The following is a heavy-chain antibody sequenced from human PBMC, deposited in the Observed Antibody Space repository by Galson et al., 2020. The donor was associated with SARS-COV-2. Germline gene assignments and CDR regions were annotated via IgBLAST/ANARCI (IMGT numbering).Heavy chain of an antibody. D-gene: IGHD2-2*01. CDR3: ARDGDIVVVPAAPRIAVVNYFDY. CDR2: IYYSGST. CDR1: GGSISSSSYY. J-gene: IGHJ4*02. Sequence: SETLSLTCTVSGGSISSSSYYWGWIRQPPGKGLEWIGSIYYSGSTYYNPSLKSRVTISVDTSKNQFSLKLSSVTAADTAVYYCARDGDIVVVPAAPRIAVVNYFDYWGQGTLVTVSS. V-gene: IGHV4-39*07.